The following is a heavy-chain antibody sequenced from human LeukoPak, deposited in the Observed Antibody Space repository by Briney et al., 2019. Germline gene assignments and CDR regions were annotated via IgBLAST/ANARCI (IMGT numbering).Heavy chain of an antibody. CDR3: AREGHYGMDV. V-gene: IGHV3-30-3*01. CDR1: GFTFSSYA. CDR2: ISYDGSNK. Sequence: PGRSLRLSCAASGFTFSSYAMHWVRQAPGKGLEWVAVISYDGSNKYYADSVKGRFTISRDNSKNTLYLQMNSLRAEDTAVYYCAREGHYGMDVWGQGTTVTVSS. J-gene: IGHJ6*02.